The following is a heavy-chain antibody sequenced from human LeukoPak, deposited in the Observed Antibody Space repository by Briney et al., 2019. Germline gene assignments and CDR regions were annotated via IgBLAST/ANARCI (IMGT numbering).Heavy chain of an antibody. CDR2: INSDGSST. J-gene: IGHJ6*02. Sequence: PGGSLRLSCAASGFTFSSYWMHSVRHAPGKGLVWVSRINSDGSSTIYADSVKGRFTISRDNAKNTLYLQMNRLRAEDTAVYYCAIGDYYGMDVWGQGATVTVSS. CDR1: GFTFSSYW. V-gene: IGHV3-74*01. CDR3: AIGDYYGMDV.